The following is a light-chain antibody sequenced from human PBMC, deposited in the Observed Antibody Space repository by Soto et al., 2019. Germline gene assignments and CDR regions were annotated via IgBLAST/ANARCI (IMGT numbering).Light chain of an antibody. V-gene: IGLV1-51*01. CDR3: GTWDSSLSAYV. J-gene: IGLJ1*01. Sequence: QSVLTQPPSASGTPGQRVTISCSGSRSNIGSNVVDWYQQLPGTAPKLLIYDNNKRPSGIPDRFSGSKSGTSATLGITGLQTGDEADYYCGTWDSSLSAYVFGTGTKVTVL. CDR2: DNN. CDR1: RSNIGSNV.